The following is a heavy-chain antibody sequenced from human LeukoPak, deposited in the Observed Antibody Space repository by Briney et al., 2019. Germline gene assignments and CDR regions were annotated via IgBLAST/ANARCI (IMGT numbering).Heavy chain of an antibody. CDR3: AREFYGDYHFDY. CDR1: GFTFSNFW. J-gene: IGHJ4*02. V-gene: IGHV3-74*01. Sequence: PGGSLRLSCAASGFTFSNFWMHWVRQAPGKGLVWVALIYGDGSFTRYADSVKGRFTISRDNAKNSLYLQMNSLRAEDTAVYYCAREFYGDYHFDYWGQGTLVTVSS. CDR2: IYGDGSFT. D-gene: IGHD4-17*01.